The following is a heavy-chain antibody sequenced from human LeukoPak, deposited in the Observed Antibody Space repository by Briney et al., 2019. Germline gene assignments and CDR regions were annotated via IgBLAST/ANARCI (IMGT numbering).Heavy chain of an antibody. Sequence: PGGSLRLSCAASGFTFSTYAMSWVRQAPGKGLEWVSTISGGGANTYYADSVRGRFTISRDNSKNTLYLQMNSLRAEDTAVYYCARAYYYGSGSYRDAFDIWGQGTMVTVSS. CDR3: ARAYYYGSGSYRDAFDI. CDR1: GFTFSTYA. D-gene: IGHD3-10*01. CDR2: ISGGGANT. V-gene: IGHV3-23*01. J-gene: IGHJ3*02.